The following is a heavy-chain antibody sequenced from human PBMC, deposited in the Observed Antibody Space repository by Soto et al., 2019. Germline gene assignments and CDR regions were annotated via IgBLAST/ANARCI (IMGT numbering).Heavy chain of an antibody. J-gene: IGHJ6*03. Sequence: ASVKVSCKASGYTFTSYDINWVRQATGQGLEWMGWMNPNSGNTGYAQKFRGRVTMTRNTSISTAYMELSSLRSEDTAVYYCARAATDCTNGVCYVDYYYYMDVWGKGTTVTVSS. V-gene: IGHV1-8*01. CDR1: GYTFTSYD. D-gene: IGHD2-8*01. CDR3: ARAATDCTNGVCYVDYYYYMDV. CDR2: MNPNSGNT.